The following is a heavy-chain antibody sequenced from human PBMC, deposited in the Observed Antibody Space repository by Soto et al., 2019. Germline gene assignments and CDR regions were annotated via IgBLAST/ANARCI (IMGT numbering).Heavy chain of an antibody. CDR1: GDSISITSYY. CDR2: IHYSGST. CDR3: ASTKDETLYFDY. Sequence: QLQLQESGPGLVKPSETLSLTCPVSGDSISITSYYWGWVRQPPGKGLEWIGSIHYSGSTHYNPSLQSRVTISGDASKKQFSLKLRSVTAADTAVYYCASTKDETLYFDYWGQGTLVTVSS. J-gene: IGHJ4*02. V-gene: IGHV4-39*01. D-gene: IGHD2-15*01.